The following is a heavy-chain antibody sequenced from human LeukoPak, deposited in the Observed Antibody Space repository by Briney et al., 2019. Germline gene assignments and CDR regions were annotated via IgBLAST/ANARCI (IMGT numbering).Heavy chain of an antibody. Sequence: GGSLRLSCAASGFTVSSHYMSWVRQAPGKGLEWVSVIYSSGSTYYSDSVKGRFTISRDNSKNTLYLQMNSLRAEDTAVYYCARAIVGTTTRIAEVWDYWGQGTLVTVSS. D-gene: IGHD1-26*01. V-gene: IGHV3-53*01. J-gene: IGHJ4*02. CDR1: GFTVSSHY. CDR2: IYSSGST. CDR3: ARAIVGTTTRIAEVWDY.